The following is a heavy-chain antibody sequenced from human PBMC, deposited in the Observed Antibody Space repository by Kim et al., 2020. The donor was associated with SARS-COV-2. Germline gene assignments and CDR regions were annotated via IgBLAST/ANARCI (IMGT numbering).Heavy chain of an antibody. CDR1: GGSFNGYY. J-gene: IGHJ6*02. CDR2: INPTGAT. V-gene: IGHV4-34*01. D-gene: IGHD1-1*01. Sequence: SETLSLTCAVYGGSFNGYYWTWIRQSPGKGLEWIGEINPTGATNYIPSLTSRVTISLDTSKNHFSLKLDSVTAADTAVYYCARVRRAHSPQLPARGLDVWGQGTAVTVSS. CDR3: ARVRRAHSPQLPARGLDV.